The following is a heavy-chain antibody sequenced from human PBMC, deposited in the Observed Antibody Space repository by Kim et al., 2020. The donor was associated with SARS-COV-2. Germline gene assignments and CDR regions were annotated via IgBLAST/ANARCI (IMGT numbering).Heavy chain of an antibody. CDR1: GYTFTGYY. CDR2: INPNSGGT. V-gene: IGHV1-2*02. D-gene: IGHD3-9*01. CDR3: ARVDYDILTGYHAYYFDY. Sequence: ASVKVSCKASGYTFTGYYTHWVRQAPGQGLEWMGWINPNSGGTNYAQKFQGRVTMTRDTSISTAYMELSRLRSGDTAVYYCARVDYDILTGYHAYYFDYWGQGTLVTVSS. J-gene: IGHJ4*02.